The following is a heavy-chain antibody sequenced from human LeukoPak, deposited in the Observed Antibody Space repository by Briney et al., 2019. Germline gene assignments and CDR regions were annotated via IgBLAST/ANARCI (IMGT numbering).Heavy chain of an antibody. CDR1: GGSISTSRYY. J-gene: IGHJ4*02. D-gene: IGHD3-9*01. V-gene: IGHV4-39*07. Sequence: SETLSLTCTVFGGSISTSRYYWGWIRQPPGKGLEWIGEINHRGRTNYNPSLRSRVTISVDTSKQQFSLNLDSVTAADTAVYYCARVGHLYDTVDWGQGALVTVSS. CDR2: INHRGRT. CDR3: ARVGHLYDTVD.